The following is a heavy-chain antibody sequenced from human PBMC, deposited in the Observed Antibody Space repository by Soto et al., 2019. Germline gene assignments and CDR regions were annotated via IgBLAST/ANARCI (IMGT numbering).Heavy chain of an antibody. Sequence: GASMTVSCNASGYTFTSYDINWVRQATGQGLEWRGWMNPNSGNTGYAQKFQGRVTMTRNTSISTAYMELSSLRSEDTAVYYCARGSRPPFCTIFGVVVPDGAFDIWGQGTMVTVSS. CDR1: GYTFTSYD. CDR3: ARGSRPPFCTIFGVVVPDGAFDI. D-gene: IGHD3-3*01. CDR2: MNPNSGNT. J-gene: IGHJ3*02. V-gene: IGHV1-8*01.